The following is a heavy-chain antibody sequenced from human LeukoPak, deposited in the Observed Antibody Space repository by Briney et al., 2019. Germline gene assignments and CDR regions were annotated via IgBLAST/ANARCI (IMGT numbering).Heavy chain of an antibody. D-gene: IGHD3-10*01. CDR3: ARDVPFNYGSGSYYNLYFDY. V-gene: IGHV4-39*07. CDR2: IYYSGST. Sequence: SETLSLTCTVSGGSISSYYWGWIRQPPGKGLEWIGSIYYSGSTYYNPSLKSRVTISVDTSKNQFSLKLSSVTAADTAVYYCARDVPFNYGSGSYYNLYFDYWGQGALATVSS. J-gene: IGHJ4*02. CDR1: GGSISSYY.